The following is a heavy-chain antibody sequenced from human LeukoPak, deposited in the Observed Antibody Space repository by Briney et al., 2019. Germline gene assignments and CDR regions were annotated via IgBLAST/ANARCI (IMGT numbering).Heavy chain of an antibody. CDR1: GYTFTSYD. V-gene: IGHV1-8*03. D-gene: IGHD6-19*01. CDR3: ARGSGWQPYYYYYMDV. Sequence: GASVKVSCKASGYTFTSYDINWVRQATGQGLEWMGWMNPNSGNTGYAQKFQGRVTITRNTSISTAYMELSSLRSEDTAVYYCARGSGWQPYYYYYMDVWGKGTTVTVSS. CDR2: MNPNSGNT. J-gene: IGHJ6*03.